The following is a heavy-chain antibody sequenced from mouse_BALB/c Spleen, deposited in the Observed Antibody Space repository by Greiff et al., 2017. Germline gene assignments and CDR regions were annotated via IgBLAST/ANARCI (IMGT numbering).Heavy chain of an antibody. CDR2: IDPANGNT. CDR1: GFNIKDTY. J-gene: IGHJ4*01. CDR3: ARNPDYYGSYYAMDY. V-gene: IGHV14-3*02. Sequence: EVKLQESGAELVKPGASVKLSCTASGFNIKDTYMHWVKQRPEQGLEWIGRIDPANGNTKYDPKFQGKATITADTSSNTAYLQLSSLTSEDTAVYYCARNPDYYGSYYAMDYWGQGTSVTVSS. D-gene: IGHD1-1*01.